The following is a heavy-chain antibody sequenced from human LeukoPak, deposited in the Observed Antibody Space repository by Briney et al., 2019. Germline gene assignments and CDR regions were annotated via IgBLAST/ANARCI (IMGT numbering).Heavy chain of an antibody. CDR2: IYYSGST. CDR1: GGSISNYY. D-gene: IGHD1-14*01. J-gene: IGHJ3*02. Sequence: PSETLSLTCTVSGGSISNYYWSWLRQPPGKGLEWIGYIYYSGSTNYNPSLKSRVTISVDTSKNQFSLKLSSVTAADTAVYYCARDSASREATITDAFDIWGQGTMVTVSS. V-gene: IGHV4-59*01. CDR3: ARDSASREATITDAFDI.